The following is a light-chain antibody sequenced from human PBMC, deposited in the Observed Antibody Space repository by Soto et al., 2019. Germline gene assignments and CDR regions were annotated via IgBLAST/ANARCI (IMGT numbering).Light chain of an antibody. V-gene: IGKV3-11*01. J-gene: IGKJ4*01. CDR3: QQRNNWPLT. CDR1: QSVSNY. CDR2: DAS. Sequence: EIVLTQPPATLSLSPGDRATLSCRASQSVSNYLAWYQQKPGQSPRLLIYDASNRATGIPPRFSGSGSGTGFTLTISNLEPEDLAVYYCQQRNNWPLTFGGGTKVEIK.